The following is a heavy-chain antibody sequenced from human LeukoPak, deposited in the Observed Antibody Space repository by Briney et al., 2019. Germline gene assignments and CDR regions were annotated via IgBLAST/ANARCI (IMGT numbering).Heavy chain of an antibody. V-gene: IGHV4-39*07. Sequence: SETLSLTCTVSGGSISSSSYYWGWIRQPPGKGLEWIGSIYYSGSTYYNPSLKSRVTISVDTSKNQFSLKLSSVTAADTAVYYCASISRIAARTPDDYWGQGTLVTVSS. D-gene: IGHD6-6*01. CDR2: IYYSGST. J-gene: IGHJ4*02. CDR1: GGSISSSSYY. CDR3: ASISRIAARTPDDY.